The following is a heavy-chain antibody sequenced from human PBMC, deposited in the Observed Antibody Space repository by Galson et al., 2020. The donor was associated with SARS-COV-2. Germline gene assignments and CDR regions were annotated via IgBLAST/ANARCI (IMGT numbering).Heavy chain of an antibody. CDR1: GYTFSSYD. CDR3: ARGSLYYYYMDV. CDR2: MNVNSGHT. Sequence: ASVKVSCKASGYTFSSYDINWVRQAPGQGLEWMGCMNVNSGHTTYAQKFQGRFTMTKDNSISTAYMELSSLTSEDTAVYFCARGSLYYYYMDVWGEGATVTVSS. V-gene: IGHV1-8*01. J-gene: IGHJ6*03.